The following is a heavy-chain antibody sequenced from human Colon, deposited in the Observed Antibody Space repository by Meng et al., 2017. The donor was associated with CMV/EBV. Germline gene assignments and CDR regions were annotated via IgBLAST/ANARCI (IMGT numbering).Heavy chain of an antibody. CDR2: ISGYNGKT. V-gene: IGHV1-18*04. Sequence: ASVKVSCKASGYEFTNYAISWARQAPGQGLEWMGWISGYNGKTFLAQKFQGRISMAADTSAGTAHMELRSLTSDDTAVYYCATDHSSANWFDSWGQGTLVTVSS. J-gene: IGHJ5*01. D-gene: IGHD4-11*01. CDR1: GYEFTNYA. CDR3: ATDHSSANWFDS.